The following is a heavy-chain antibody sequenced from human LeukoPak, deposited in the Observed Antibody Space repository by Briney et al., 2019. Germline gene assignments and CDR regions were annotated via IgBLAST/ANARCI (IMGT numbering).Heavy chain of an antibody. CDR1: GFTFSNYW. Sequence: PGGSLRLSCPASGFTFSNYWMTWVRQAPGKGLEWVANIKQDGTEKYYVDSVKGRFTIFKDNAENSLSLQMNGLTAEDTAVYYCARAQGYDDYDGFEYWGQGTLVTVSS. CDR2: IKQDGTEK. CDR3: ARAQGYDDYDGFEY. D-gene: IGHD4-17*01. J-gene: IGHJ4*02. V-gene: IGHV3-7*01.